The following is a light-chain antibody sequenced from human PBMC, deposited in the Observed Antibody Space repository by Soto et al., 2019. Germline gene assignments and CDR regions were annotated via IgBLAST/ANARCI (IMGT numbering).Light chain of an antibody. CDR3: SSYTTTNTRYV. V-gene: IGLV2-14*01. Sequence: QSVLTQPASVSASPGQSITISCTGTSSDVGGYNYVSWFQQHPGKAPKLMIYEVSNRPSGVSNRFSGSKSDNTASLTISGLQAEDEADYYCSSYTTTNTRYVFGPGTKVIV. CDR1: SSDVGGYNY. J-gene: IGLJ1*01. CDR2: EVS.